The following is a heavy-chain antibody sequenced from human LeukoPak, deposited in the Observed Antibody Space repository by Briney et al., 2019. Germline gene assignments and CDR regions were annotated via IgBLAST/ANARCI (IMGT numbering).Heavy chain of an antibody. J-gene: IGHJ4*02. D-gene: IGHD3-10*01. CDR2: INHSGST. CDR1: GGSFSGYY. Sequence: SETLSLTCAVYGGSFSGYYWSWIRQPPGKGLEWIGEINHSGSTNYNPSLKSRVTISVDTSKNQFSLKLSSVTAADTAVYYCVEGPRGRYFDYWGQGTLVTVSS. V-gene: IGHV4-34*01. CDR3: VEGPRGRYFDY.